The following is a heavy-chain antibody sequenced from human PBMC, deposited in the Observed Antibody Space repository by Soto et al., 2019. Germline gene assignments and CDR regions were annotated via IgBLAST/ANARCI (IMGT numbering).Heavy chain of an antibody. CDR2: VNPAGGST. CDR3: AMAHTLGFSTSSEWDY. J-gene: IGHJ4*02. CDR1: GYTFTTYY. Sequence: QVQLVQSGAEVKKPGASVKISCKSSGYTFTTYYLHWVRQAPGQGLEWLGIVNPAGGSTTYAQKFHGRVTMTRDTFTSTVYMELSSLRSEDTVMYYCAMAHTLGFSTSSEWDYWGQGTRVTVST. V-gene: IGHV1-46*01. D-gene: IGHD6-6*01.